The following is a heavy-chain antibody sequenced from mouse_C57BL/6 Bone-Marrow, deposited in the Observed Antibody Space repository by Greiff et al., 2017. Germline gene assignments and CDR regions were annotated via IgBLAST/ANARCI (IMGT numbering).Heavy chain of an antibody. CDR1: GYSITSGYY. J-gene: IGHJ2*01. CDR2: ISYDGSN. V-gene: IGHV3-6*01. CDR3: AREVSLAGHFDY. D-gene: IGHD6-2*01. Sequence: EVQLQQSGPGLVKPSQSLSLTCSVTGYSITSGYYWNWIRQFPGNQLEWMGYISYDGSNNYNPSLKNRISITLDTSKNQFFLKLNAVTTEDTATYYCAREVSLAGHFDYWGQGTTLTVSS.